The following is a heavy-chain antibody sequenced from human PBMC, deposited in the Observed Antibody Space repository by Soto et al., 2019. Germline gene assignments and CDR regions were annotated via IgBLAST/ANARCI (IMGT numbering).Heavy chain of an antibody. V-gene: IGHV5-51*01. CDR1: GYSFTSYW. CDR3: ARTYYYGSGSYWPSLEGIPSYYYYMDV. Sequence: PGESLKISCKGSGYSFTSYWIGWVRQMPGKGLEWMGIIYPGDSDTRYSPSFQGQVTISADKSISTAYLQWSSLKASDTAMYYCARTYYYGSGSYWPSLEGIPSYYYYMDVWGKGTTVTVSS. CDR2: IYPGDSDT. J-gene: IGHJ6*03. D-gene: IGHD3-10*01.